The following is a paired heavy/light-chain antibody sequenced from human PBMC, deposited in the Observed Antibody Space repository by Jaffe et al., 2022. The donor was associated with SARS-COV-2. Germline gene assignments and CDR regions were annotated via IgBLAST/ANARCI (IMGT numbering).Light chain of an antibody. J-gene: IGKJ4*01. CDR3: QQYNQGVT. CDR1: QSVSSK. V-gene: IGKV3-15*01. Sequence: ERVMTQSPATLSVSPGERATLSCRASQSVSSKLAWYQQKPGQPPRLLIYAASTRATGIPARFSGSGSGTEFSLTISSLQSEDFAIYYCQQYNQGVTFGGGTKVEI. CDR2: AAS.
Heavy chain of an antibody. J-gene: IGHJ4*02. D-gene: IGHD2-8*02. CDR3: ARQGMSDDWWFDY. V-gene: IGHV3-30*04. Sequence: QVQLVESGGGVVQPGRSLRLSCAASGFTFNRYTIHWVRQASGRGLEWVAVVSPDGNHEYYTDSVKGRFTISRDSSKNTLSLQVNDLRAEDTALYYCARQGMSDDWWFDYWGQGTLVTVSS. CDR1: GFTFNRYT. CDR2: VSPDGNHE.